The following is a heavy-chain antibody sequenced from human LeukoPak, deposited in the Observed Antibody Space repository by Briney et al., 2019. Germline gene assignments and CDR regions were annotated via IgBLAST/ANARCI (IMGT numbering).Heavy chain of an antibody. CDR2: IYPDDSDT. V-gene: IGHV5-51*01. D-gene: IGHD3-22*01. Sequence: GESLKISCKGSGYSFNAYWIAWVRQMPGKGLEWMGFIYPDDSDTRYSPSFQGQVTNSADKSVRTAYLQWSSLKASDTARYYCARPHITSYYDSRGYAAFVVWGERTMVTVSS. CDR1: GYSFNAYW. CDR3: ARPHITSYYDSRGYAAFVV. J-gene: IGHJ3*01.